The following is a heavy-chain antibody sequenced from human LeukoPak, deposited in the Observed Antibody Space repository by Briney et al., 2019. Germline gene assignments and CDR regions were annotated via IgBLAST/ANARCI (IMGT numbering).Heavy chain of an antibody. V-gene: IGHV4-61*03. J-gene: IGHJ4*02. CDR3: ARDRMQQRNFDY. CDR2: IYYNGNT. Sequence: SETLSLTCTVSGDSFSSGGYYWSWVRQPPGRGLEWIGYIYYNGNTNYNPSLKTRVTISVDTSKNHFSLKLSSVTAADTAVYYCARDRMQQRNFDYWGQGTLVTVSS. D-gene: IGHD6-13*01. CDR1: GDSFSSGGYY.